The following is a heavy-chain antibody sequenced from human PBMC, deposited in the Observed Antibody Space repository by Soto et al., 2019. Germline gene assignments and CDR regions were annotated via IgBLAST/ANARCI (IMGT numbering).Heavy chain of an antibody. CDR2: IYYSGST. CDR3: ARGRGYYDFWSGYPSSGALDY. D-gene: IGHD3-3*01. CDR1: GGSISSSSYY. Sequence: SETLSLTCTVSGGSISSSSYYRGWIRQPPGKGLEWIGSIYYSGSTYYNSFLKSRVTISVDTSKNQFSLKLSSVTAAHTAVYYWARGRGYYDFWSGYPSSGALDYWGQGTLVTVSS. J-gene: IGHJ4*02. V-gene: IGHV4-39*01.